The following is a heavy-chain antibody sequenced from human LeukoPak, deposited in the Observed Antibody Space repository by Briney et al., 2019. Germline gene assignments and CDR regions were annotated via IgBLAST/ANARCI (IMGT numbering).Heavy chain of an antibody. J-gene: IGHJ6*03. Sequence: ASVKVSCKASVYTFTGYYMHWVRQAPGQGLEWMGWINTKSGGTNSAQKLHGRVTMPRETSIRTAYIERSRLRSDDTAVYYCARGWSGSYYSHYYYYMDVWGKGTTVTVSS. CDR1: VYTFTGYY. CDR2: INTKSGGT. D-gene: IGHD1-26*01. CDR3: ARGWSGSYYSHYYYYMDV. V-gene: IGHV1-2*02.